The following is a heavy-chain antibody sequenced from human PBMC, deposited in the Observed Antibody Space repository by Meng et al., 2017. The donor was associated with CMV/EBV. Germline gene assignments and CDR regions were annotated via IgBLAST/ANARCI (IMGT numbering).Heavy chain of an antibody. J-gene: IGHJ4*02. Sequence: ASVKVSCKASGYTFTSYYMHWVRQAPGQGLEWMGIINPSGGSTSYAQKFQGRVTMTRDTSTNQFSLKLSSVTAADTAVYYCARFALYCSGGSCYSGTWYWGQGTLVTVSS. D-gene: IGHD2-15*01. CDR2: INPSGGST. CDR1: GYTFTSYY. V-gene: IGHV1-46*01. CDR3: ARFALYCSGGSCYSGTWY.